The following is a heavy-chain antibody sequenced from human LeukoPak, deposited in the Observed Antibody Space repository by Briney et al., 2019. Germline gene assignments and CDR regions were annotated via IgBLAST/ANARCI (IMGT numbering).Heavy chain of an antibody. CDR3: ARQTGAGPFILP. CDR1: GYSIRTDYY. D-gene: IGHD3-3*01. CDR2: INKSGNT. Sequence: SETLSLICTVSGYSIRTDYYWGWIRQPPGKGPQWIGTINKSGNTYYNPSLKSRVTISVDTSKNQFSLILTSVTAADTAVYYCARQTGAGPFILPGGQGTLVTVSS. V-gene: IGHV4-38-2*02. J-gene: IGHJ4*02.